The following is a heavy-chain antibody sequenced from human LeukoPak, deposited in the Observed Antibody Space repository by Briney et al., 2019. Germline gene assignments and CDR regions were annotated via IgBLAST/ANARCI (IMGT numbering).Heavy chain of an antibody. CDR3: AREPLAAAGIYYY. Sequence: PSETLSLTCTVSGGSISTSNYYWGWIRQPPGKGLEWIGEINHSGSTNYNPSLKSRVTISVDTSKNQFSLKLSSVTAADTAVYYCAREPLAAAGIYYYWGQGTLVTVSS. D-gene: IGHD6-13*01. CDR2: INHSGST. CDR1: GGSISTSNYY. V-gene: IGHV4-39*07. J-gene: IGHJ4*02.